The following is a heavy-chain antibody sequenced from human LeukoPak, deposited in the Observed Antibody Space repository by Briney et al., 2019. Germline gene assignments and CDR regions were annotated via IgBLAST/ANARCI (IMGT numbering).Heavy chain of an antibody. Sequence: GGSLRLSCAASGFTFSNYNMNWVRQAPGKGLEWVAFIRYDGSNKYYADSVKGRFTISRDNSKNTLYLQMNSLRAEDTAVYYCAKDHYYGSGSNYYYYMDVWGKGTTVTISS. V-gene: IGHV3-30*02. D-gene: IGHD3-10*01. CDR2: IRYDGSNK. CDR3: AKDHYYGSGSNYYYYMDV. J-gene: IGHJ6*03. CDR1: GFTFSNYN.